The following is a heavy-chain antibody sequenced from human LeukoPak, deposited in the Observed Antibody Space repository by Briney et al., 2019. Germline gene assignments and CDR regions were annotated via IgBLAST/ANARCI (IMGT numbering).Heavy chain of an antibody. D-gene: IGHD5-24*01. Sequence: SLRLSWAPSGFTFDDYAMHWVRPAPGKGLEWVSGISWSSGSIGYADSVKGRFPISRDNAKNSLYLQMNSLRAEDTALYYCAKEMATTPCFDYWGQGTLVTVSS. J-gene: IGHJ4*02. CDR3: AKEMATTPCFDY. CDR1: GFTFDDYA. V-gene: IGHV3-9*01. CDR2: ISWSSGSI.